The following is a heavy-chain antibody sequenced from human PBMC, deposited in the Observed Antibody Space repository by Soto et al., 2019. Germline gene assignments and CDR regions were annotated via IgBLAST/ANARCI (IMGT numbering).Heavy chain of an antibody. V-gene: IGHV3-30-3*01. CDR2: ISYDGSNK. J-gene: IGHJ6*02. D-gene: IGHD3-3*01. Sequence: PGGSLRLSCAASGFTFSSYAMHWVRQAPGKGLEWVAVISYDGSNKYYADSVKGRFTISRDNSKNTLYLQMNSLRAEDTAVYYCARDYDFWSGYPIPIYYYYGMDVWGQGTTVTVSS. CDR1: GFTFSSYA. CDR3: ARDYDFWSGYPIPIYYYYGMDV.